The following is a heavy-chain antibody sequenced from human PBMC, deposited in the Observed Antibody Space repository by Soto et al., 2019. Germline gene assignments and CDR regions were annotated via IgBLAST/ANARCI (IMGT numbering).Heavy chain of an antibody. J-gene: IGHJ4*02. CDR2: IVPIFGTA. D-gene: IGHD2-8*02. CDR3: ASPTGKLDY. CDR1: GGIFSNYA. V-gene: IGHV1-69*01. Sequence: QVQLVQSGAEVKKPGSSVKVSCRTSGGIFSNYAISWVRQAPGQGLEWMGGIVPIFGTATYAQKFQGRVTITADESTSTAYMELSSLRSDDTAVYYCASPTGKLDYWGQGTLVTVSS.